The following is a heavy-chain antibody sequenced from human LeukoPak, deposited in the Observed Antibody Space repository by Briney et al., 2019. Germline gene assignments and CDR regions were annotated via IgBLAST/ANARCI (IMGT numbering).Heavy chain of an antibody. J-gene: IGHJ4*02. CDR2: FKTNSGQV. CDR1: GFTFSAYA. V-gene: IGHV3-23*01. D-gene: IGHD2-2*02. Sequence: GGSLRLSCVASGFTFSAYAMNWVRLAPGKGLEWVSTFKTNSGQVYYAESVRGRLTISRDNSKNTVYLQMSSLRAEDTALYYCARSIPDYTRFDYWGQGALVTVSP. CDR3: ARSIPDYTRFDY.